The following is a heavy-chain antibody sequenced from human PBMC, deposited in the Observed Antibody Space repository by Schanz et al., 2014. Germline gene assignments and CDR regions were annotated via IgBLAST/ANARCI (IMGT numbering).Heavy chain of an antibody. Sequence: EVQLAESGGGLVQPGGSLRLSCAASTFTFSSDWMSWVRQARGKGLEWVSAMNESHSTIYYADSVRGRFTISRDNAENTLFLQMNSLRAEDTAVYYCARKVVATIGGYYDNWGQGTLVIDSS. J-gene: IGHJ4*02. D-gene: IGHD5-12*01. CDR3: ARKVVATIGGYYDN. CDR1: TFTFSSDW. CDR2: MNESHSTI. V-gene: IGHV3-23*04.